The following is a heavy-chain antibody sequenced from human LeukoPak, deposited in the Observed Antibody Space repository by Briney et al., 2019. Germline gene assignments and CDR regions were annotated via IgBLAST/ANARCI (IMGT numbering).Heavy chain of an antibody. V-gene: IGHV1-8*01. J-gene: IGHJ6*03. Sequence: GASVKVSCKASGYTFTSYDINWVRQATGQGLEWMGWMNPNSGNTGYAQKFQGRVTMTRNTSISTAYMELSSLRSEDTAVYYCAKGAGYDFWSGGYYYYMDVWGKGTTVTVSS. CDR3: AKGAGYDFWSGGYYYYMDV. D-gene: IGHD3-3*01. CDR2: MNPNSGNT. CDR1: GYTFTSYD.